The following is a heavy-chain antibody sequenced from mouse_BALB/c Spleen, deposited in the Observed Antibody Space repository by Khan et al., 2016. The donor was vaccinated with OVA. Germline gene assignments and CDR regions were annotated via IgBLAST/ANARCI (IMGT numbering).Heavy chain of an antibody. CDR3: ARDRSDY. Sequence: QVQLQQSGAELAKPGASVTMSCNASGYTFTPYWIPWVRQRPGHGLEWIGYINPTSAYTDYNQKFKDQATLTVDQSSSTASMPLRSLTSEDSAVSYCARDRSDYWGQGTTLTVAS. CDR2: INPTSAYT. V-gene: IGHV1-7*01. CDR1: GYTFTPYW. J-gene: IGHJ2*01.